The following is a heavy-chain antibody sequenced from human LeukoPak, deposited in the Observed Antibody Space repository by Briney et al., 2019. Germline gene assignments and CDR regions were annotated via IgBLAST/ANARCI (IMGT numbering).Heavy chain of an antibody. Sequence: GSLRLSCAASGFTFSNYDMNWVRQPPGKGLEWIGTIYYSGSTYYNPSLKSRVTISVDTSNNHFFLKLRSATAADTAVYYCARIRYCTSTSCLYYFDYWGQGSLITVSS. V-gene: IGHV4-39*01. CDR1: GFTFSNYD. CDR3: ARIRYCTSTSCLYYFDY. CDR2: IYYSGST. D-gene: IGHD2-2*01. J-gene: IGHJ4*02.